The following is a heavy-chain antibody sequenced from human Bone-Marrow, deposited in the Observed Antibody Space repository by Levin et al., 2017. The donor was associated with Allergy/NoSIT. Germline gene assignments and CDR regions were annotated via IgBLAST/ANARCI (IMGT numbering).Heavy chain of an antibody. Sequence: GESLKISCAASGFTFSSYAMHWVRQAPGKGLEWVAVISYDGSNKYYADSVKGRFTISRDNSKNTLYLQMNSLRAEDTAVYYCASSLLTRHYGMDVWGQGTTVTVSS. V-gene: IGHV3-30-3*01. J-gene: IGHJ6*02. D-gene: IGHD3-16*01. CDR3: ASSLLTRHYGMDV. CDR1: GFTFSSYA. CDR2: ISYDGSNK.